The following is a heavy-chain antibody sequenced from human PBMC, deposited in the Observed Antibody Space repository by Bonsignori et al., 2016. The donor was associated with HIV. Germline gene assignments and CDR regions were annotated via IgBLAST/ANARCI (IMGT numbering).Heavy chain of an antibody. CDR2: FYHSGST. V-gene: IGHV4-38-2*01. CDR3: ARGWREHYDFWSGYHYYFDY. J-gene: IGHJ4*02. Sequence: SQTLSLTCAVSGYSISSGYYWGWIRQPPEKGLEWIGSFYHSGSTYYNPSLKSRVTISVDTSKNQFSLKLSSVTAADTAVYYCARGWREHYDFWSGYHYYFDYWGQGTLVTVSS. CDR1: GYSISSGYY. D-gene: IGHD3-3*01.